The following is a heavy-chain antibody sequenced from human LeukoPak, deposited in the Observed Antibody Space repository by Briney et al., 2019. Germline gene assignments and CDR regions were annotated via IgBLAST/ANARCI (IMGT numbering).Heavy chain of an antibody. V-gene: IGHV4-39*01. CDR2: IYYSGGT. J-gene: IGHJ4*02. CDR3: ARGEVRWEPSGIDY. CDR1: GGSISSSSYY. Sequence: SETLSLTCTVSGGSISSSSYYWGWIRQPPGKGLEWIGSIYYSGGTYYNPSLKSRVTISVDTSKNQFSLKLSSVTAADTAVYYCARGEVRWEPSGIDYWGQGTLVTVSS. D-gene: IGHD1-26*01.